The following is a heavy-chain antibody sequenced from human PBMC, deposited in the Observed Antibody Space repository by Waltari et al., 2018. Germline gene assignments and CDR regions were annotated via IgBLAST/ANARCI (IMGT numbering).Heavy chain of an antibody. CDR3: ARDFRDRTASYYVFKLDY. CDR1: GFTFSSYA. CDR2: ISGSGGST. Sequence: EVQLLESGGGLVQPGGSLRLSCAASGFTFSSYAMSWVRQAPGKGLEWVSAISGSGGSTYYADSVNGRFTISRDNSKNTLYLQMNSLRAEDTAVYYCARDFRDRTASYYVFKLDYWGQGTLVTVSS. J-gene: IGHJ4*02. V-gene: IGHV3-23*01. D-gene: IGHD3-16*01.